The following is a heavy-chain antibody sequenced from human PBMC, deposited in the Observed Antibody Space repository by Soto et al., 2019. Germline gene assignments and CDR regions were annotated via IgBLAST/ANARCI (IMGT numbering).Heavy chain of an antibody. CDR1: GGSISSYY. J-gene: IGHJ5*02. V-gene: IGHV4-59*01. CDR2: IYYSGST. D-gene: IGHD1-26*01. CDR3: ARRAAGTGGSYSGWFDP. Sequence: SETLSLTCTVSGGSISSYYWSWIRQPPGKGLEWIGYIYYSGSTNYNPSLKSRVTISVDTSKNQFSLKLSSVTAADTAVYYCARRAAGTGGSYSGWFDPWGQGTLVTVYS.